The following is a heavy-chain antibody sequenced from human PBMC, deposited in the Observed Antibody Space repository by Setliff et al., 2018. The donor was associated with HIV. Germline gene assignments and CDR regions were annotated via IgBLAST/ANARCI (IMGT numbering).Heavy chain of an antibody. CDR3: ARRFDILTGDLDY. D-gene: IGHD3-9*01. J-gene: IGHJ4*02. CDR1: GGSISSYY. Sequence: SETLSLTCTVSGGSISSYYWSCIRQPPGKGLEWIGYVYSNGNTDYNPSLKSRVTISVDTSKNQFSLKLPSVTAADTAVYYCARRFDILTGDLDYWGQGTLVTVSS. CDR2: VYSNGNT. V-gene: IGHV4-59*01.